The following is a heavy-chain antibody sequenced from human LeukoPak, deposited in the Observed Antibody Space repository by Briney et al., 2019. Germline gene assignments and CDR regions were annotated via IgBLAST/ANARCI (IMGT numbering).Heavy chain of an antibody. CDR2: INHSGST. CDR3: ARGGSQSWFDA. J-gene: IGHJ5*02. CDR1: GGSFSGYY. V-gene: IGHV4-34*01. Sequence: PSETLPLTCAVYGGSFSGYYWSWVRQPPGKGLEWVGEINHSGSTNFNPSLKSRVTISVDTSKNQFSLKLSSVTAADTAVYYWARGGSQSWFDAWGQGTPVTVSS.